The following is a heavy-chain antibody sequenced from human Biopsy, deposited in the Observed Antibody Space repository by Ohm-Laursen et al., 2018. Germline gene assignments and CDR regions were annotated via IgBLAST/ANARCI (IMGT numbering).Heavy chain of an antibody. J-gene: IGHJ1*01. CDR3: ARGGSFHPSEYFHH. CDR1: GYTFTTYD. CDR2: MNPNTGNT. V-gene: IGHV1-8*01. D-gene: IGHD3-10*01. Sequence: ASVKVSCKASGYTFTTYDINWVRQATGQGLEWMGWMNPNTGNTGFAQKFQGRITMTRNTTISTAYMELRSLRSDDTAVYYCARGGSFHPSEYFHHWGQGTLVTVSS.